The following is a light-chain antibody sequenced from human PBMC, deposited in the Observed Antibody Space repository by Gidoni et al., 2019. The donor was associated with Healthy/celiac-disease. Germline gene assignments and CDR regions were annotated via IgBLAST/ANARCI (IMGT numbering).Light chain of an antibody. Sequence: SYELTQPPAVSGSPGQTARITCSGDALPKHYAYWYQQKPGQAPVLVIYKDSERPSGIPERFSGSSSGTTVTLTIRGVQAEDEADYYCQSADSSGTYYVFGTGTKVTVL. CDR3: QSADSSGTYYV. CDR1: ALPKHY. V-gene: IGLV3-25*03. CDR2: KDS. J-gene: IGLJ1*01.